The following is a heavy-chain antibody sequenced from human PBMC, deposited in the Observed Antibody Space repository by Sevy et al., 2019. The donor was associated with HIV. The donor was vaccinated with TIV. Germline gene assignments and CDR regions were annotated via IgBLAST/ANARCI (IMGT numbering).Heavy chain of an antibody. D-gene: IGHD5-12*01. J-gene: IGHJ4*02. Sequence: GGSLRLSCEGSGFIFNSYWMSWVRQAPGKGLGWVANIKEDGSEENYVDSVKGRFTISRDNAKNSVYLEMNSLRVEDTAVYFCASEYSFAAFFDYWGQGTRVTVSS. CDR2: IKEDGSEE. V-gene: IGHV3-7*01. CDR3: ASEYSFAAFFDY. CDR1: GFIFNSYW.